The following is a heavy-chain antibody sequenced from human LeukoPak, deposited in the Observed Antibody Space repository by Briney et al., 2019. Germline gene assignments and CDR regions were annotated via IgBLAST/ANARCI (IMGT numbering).Heavy chain of an antibody. CDR3: ARWQRPDALDI. Sequence: PSETLSLTCTVSGGSISSSSYYWGWIRQPPGKGLEWIGSIYYSGSTYYNPSLKSRVTISVDTSKNQFSLRLSSVTAADTAVYFCARWQRPDALDIWGQGTMVTVSS. CDR2: IYYSGST. J-gene: IGHJ3*02. D-gene: IGHD5-12*01. CDR1: GGSISSSSYY. V-gene: IGHV4-39*07.